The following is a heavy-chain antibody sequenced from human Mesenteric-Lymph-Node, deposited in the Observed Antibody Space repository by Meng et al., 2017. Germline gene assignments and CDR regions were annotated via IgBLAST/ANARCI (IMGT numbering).Heavy chain of an antibody. J-gene: IGHJ4*02. CDR3: AREVRGGNTGWKPFFDY. CDR1: GASISRRSSY. CDR2: MHYSGPT. V-gene: IGHV4-39*07. D-gene: IGHD3-10*01. Sequence: QVQLHGAGPGLVEPAETLSLTCTGSGASISRRSSYWGWIRQPPGKGLEWIGSMHYSGPTDYNPSLKTRVTISVDTSKNQFSLRLTSVSAADTALYFCAREVRGGNTGWKPFFDYWGQGALVTVSS.